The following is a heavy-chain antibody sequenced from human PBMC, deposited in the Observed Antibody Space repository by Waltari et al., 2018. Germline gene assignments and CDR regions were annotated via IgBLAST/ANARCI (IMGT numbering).Heavy chain of an antibody. CDR1: GFTFSSYW. V-gene: IGHV3-7*01. Sequence: EVQLVESGGGLVQPGGSLRLSCAASGFTFSSYWMSWVRQAPGKGLEWVANIKQDGSEKYYVDSVKGRFTISRDNAKNSLYLQMNSLRAEDTAVYYCARDRVIVVVPAANGQILDYWGQGTLVTVSS. D-gene: IGHD2-2*01. CDR3: ARDRVIVVVPAANGQILDY. J-gene: IGHJ4*02. CDR2: IKQDGSEK.